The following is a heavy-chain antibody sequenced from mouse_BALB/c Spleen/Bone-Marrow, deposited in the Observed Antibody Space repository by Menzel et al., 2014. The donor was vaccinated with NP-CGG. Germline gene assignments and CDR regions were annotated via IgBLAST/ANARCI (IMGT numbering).Heavy chain of an antibody. CDR1: GFSLTSYG. J-gene: IGHJ3*01. V-gene: IGHV2-4-1*01. D-gene: IGHD2-12*01. CDR2: IWSGGST. CDR3: ARSRYDRGFAY. Sequence: VMLVESGPGLVQPSQRLSIPCTVSGFSLTSYGLHWVRQSPGKGLEWLGVIWSGGSTDYNAAFISRLSISKDNSKSQVFFKMNSLQADDTAIYYCARSRYDRGFAYWGQGTLVTVSA.